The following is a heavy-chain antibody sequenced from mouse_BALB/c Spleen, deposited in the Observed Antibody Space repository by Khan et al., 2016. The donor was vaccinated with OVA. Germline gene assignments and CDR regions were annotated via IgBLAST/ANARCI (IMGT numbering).Heavy chain of an antibody. CDR3: ARGTFDY. CDR2: IDPFNGGN. Sequence: VQLQQSGPELMKPGASVKISCKASGYSFTTYYMHWVKQSHGKSLAWIGYIDPFNGGNDYNQKFKGKATLTVDKSSSTAYMHLSSRTAYDSAVYYCARGTFDYLGQRTLVTVSA. D-gene: IGHD3-3*01. CDR1: GYSFTTYY. V-gene: IGHV1-34*01. J-gene: IGHJ3*01.